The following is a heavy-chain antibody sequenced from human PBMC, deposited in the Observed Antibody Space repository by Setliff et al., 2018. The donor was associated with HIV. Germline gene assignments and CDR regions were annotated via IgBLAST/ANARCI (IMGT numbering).Heavy chain of an antibody. CDR1: GGSISSGGYF. J-gene: IGHJ3*02. V-gene: IGHV4-31*03. D-gene: IGHD6-6*01. Sequence: SETLSLTCTVSGGSISSGGYFWSWIRQHPGKGLEWIGIIYYSGNTYYNPSLKSRVAMSVDTSKNQFSLNLNSVTAADTAVYYCAGALAARLGIWGQGQWSPSPQ. CDR3: AGALAARLGI. CDR2: IYYSGNT.